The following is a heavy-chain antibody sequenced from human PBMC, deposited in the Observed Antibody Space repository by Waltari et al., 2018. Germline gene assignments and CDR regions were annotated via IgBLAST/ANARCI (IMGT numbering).Heavy chain of an antibody. Sequence: QVHLVESGGGVVQPGRSLRLSCAASGFSISSDAMHWVRQAPGKGLEWVAVTSYDGSNIYYADSVKGRLTISRDNSKNTVYLQMNSLRAEDTAVYYCAREEAGSHFNSWGQGTLVSVSS. V-gene: IGHV3-30*01. D-gene: IGHD6-13*01. CDR3: AREEAGSHFNS. CDR2: TSYDGSNI. J-gene: IGHJ5*02. CDR1: GFSISSDA.